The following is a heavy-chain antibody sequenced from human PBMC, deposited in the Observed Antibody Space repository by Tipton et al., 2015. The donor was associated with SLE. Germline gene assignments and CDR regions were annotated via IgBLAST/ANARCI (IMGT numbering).Heavy chain of an antibody. Sequence: QVQLVQSGAEVKKPGASVKVSCKASGYTFTSYDNNWVRQATGQGLEWMGWMNPNSGNTGYAQKFQGRVTMTRNTSISTAYMELSSLRSEDTAVYYCARSYHYDSSGFGWFDPWGQGTLVTVSS. J-gene: IGHJ5*02. V-gene: IGHV1-8*01. CDR3: ARSYHYDSSGFGWFDP. CDR2: MNPNSGNT. D-gene: IGHD3-22*01. CDR1: GYTFTSYD.